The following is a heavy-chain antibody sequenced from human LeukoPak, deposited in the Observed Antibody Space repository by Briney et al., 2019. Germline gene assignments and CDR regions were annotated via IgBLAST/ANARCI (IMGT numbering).Heavy chain of an antibody. Sequence: GSLRLSCVASVITFSNYSVSWIRQPPGKGQEWIGEINHSGSTNYNPSLKSRVTISVDTSKNQFSLKLSSVAAADTAVYYCARVYYDILTGYYRGYAYWGQGTLVTVSS. J-gene: IGHJ4*02. D-gene: IGHD3-9*01. CDR2: INHSGST. V-gene: IGHV4-34*01. CDR3: ARVYYDILTGYYRGYAY. CDR1: VITFSNYS.